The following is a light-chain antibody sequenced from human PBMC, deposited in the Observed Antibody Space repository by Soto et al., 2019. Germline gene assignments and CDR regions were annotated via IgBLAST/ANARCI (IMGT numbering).Light chain of an antibody. J-gene: IGKJ1*01. V-gene: IGKV3-15*01. CDR1: QSVSTS. CDR2: GAS. CDR3: QQYNNWWT. Sequence: EILMTQSPATLSVSPGESATLSCRASQSVSTSLAWYQQKPGQAPRLLIYGASTRATDIPARFSGSGSGTEFTLTISSLRSEDFAFYYCQQYNNWWTFGQGTKVDIK.